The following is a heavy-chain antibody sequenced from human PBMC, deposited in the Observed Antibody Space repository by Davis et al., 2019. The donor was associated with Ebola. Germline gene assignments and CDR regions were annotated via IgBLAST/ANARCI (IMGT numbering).Heavy chain of an antibody. CDR1: GYNFATYW. J-gene: IGHJ5*02. Sequence: GESLKISCKGSGYNFATYWIGWVRQMPGKGLEWMGIIYPGDSDTRYSPSFQGQVTISADKSISTAYLQLSSLKASDTAIYYCARRGNCSGTGCPWGWFDPWGQGTLVTVSS. V-gene: IGHV5-51*01. CDR3: ARRGNCSGTGCPWGWFDP. D-gene: IGHD2-2*01. CDR2: IYPGDSDT.